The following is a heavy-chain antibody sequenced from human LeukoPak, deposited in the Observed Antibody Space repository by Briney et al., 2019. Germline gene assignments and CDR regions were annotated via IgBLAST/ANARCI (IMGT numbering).Heavy chain of an antibody. V-gene: IGHV4-4*07. CDR3: ARGVKAAAGPHFDY. Sequence: PSETLSLTCTVSGGSVSSYYWSWIRQPAGKGLEWVGHIYSSGSTNYNPSLKSRVSMSVDTSKNQFSLKLSSVTAADTAVYYCARGVKAAAGPHFDYWGQGTLVTVSS. CDR1: GGSVSSYY. D-gene: IGHD6-13*01. CDR2: IYSSGST. J-gene: IGHJ4*02.